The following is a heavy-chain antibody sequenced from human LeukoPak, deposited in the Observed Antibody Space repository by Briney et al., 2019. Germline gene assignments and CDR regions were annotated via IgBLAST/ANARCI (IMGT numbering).Heavy chain of an antibody. CDR1: GGSMKNSY. Sequence: WGTLSLTCFVSGGSMKNSYWTWIRQAPGKGLEWIGNIDDSGNTNYNPSLKSRVTISLDTSKSQFSLRVTSVTAADTALFFCARDSSPAALPYMDVWGKGTTVTVSS. J-gene: IGHJ6*03. D-gene: IGHD2-2*01. V-gene: IGHV4-59*01. CDR3: ARDSSPAALPYMDV. CDR2: IDDSGNT.